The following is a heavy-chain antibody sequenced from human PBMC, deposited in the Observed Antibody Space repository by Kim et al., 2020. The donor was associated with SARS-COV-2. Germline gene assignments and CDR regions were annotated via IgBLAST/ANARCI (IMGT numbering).Heavy chain of an antibody. CDR1: GYSFTSYW. CDR3: ARIGHLGYCSGGSCSPPRNFDY. D-gene: IGHD2-15*01. V-gene: IGHV5-10-1*01. J-gene: IGHJ4*02. Sequence: GESLKISCKGSGYSFTSYWISWVRQMPGKGLEWMGRIDPSDSYTNYSPSFQGHVTISADKSISTAYLQWSSLKASDTAMYYCARIGHLGYCSGGSCSPPRNFDYWGQGTLVTVSS. CDR2: IDPSDSYT.